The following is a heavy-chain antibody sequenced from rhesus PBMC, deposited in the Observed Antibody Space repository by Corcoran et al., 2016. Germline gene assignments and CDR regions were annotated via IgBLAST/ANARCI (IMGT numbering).Heavy chain of an antibody. CDR3: AKDQYWNDGYFDY. CDR1: GFTFSSYG. J-gene: IGHJ4*01. D-gene: IGHD1-7*02. Sequence: EVQLVETGGGLVQPGGSLKLSCAASGFTFSSYGMSWVRQVPGKGLEWVSAINSGGGSTYYADSMKGRFTISRDHPKNTISLQMNSLRAEDTAVYYCAKDQYWNDGYFDYWGQGVLVTVSS. V-gene: IGHV3S5*01. CDR2: INSGGGST.